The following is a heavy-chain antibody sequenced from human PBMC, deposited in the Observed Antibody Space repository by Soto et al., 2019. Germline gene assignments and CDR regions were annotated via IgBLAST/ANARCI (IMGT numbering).Heavy chain of an antibody. V-gene: IGHV3-53*01. CDR1: GLTVSNNY. J-gene: IGHJ4*02. CDR2: LYRGGST. CDR3: ATGDGDIFDY. Sequence: GGSVRLSCASCGLTVSNNYMSWLRKAPGKGLECVSALYRGGSTNYADSVKGRFTISRDNSKNTVYLQMNSLRIEDTAVYFCATGDGDIFDYWGQGTLVTVSS. D-gene: IGHD2-15*01.